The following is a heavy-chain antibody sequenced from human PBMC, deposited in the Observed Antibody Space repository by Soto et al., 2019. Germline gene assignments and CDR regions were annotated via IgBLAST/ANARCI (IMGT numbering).Heavy chain of an antibody. CDR1: GGSISSYY. Sequence: SETLSLTCTFSGGSISSYYWSWIRQPPGKEPEWIAYIFSSGSTNYNPSLRSRVTISIDTSKNQFSLKLSSVTAADTAMYYCARGPTMTTDYWGQGTLVTVSS. CDR3: ARGPTMTTDY. V-gene: IGHV4-59*01. D-gene: IGHD4-17*01. J-gene: IGHJ4*02. CDR2: IFSSGST.